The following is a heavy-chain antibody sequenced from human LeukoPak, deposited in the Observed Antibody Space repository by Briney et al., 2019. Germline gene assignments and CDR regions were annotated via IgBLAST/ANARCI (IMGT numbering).Heavy chain of an antibody. CDR2: IYYSGST. CDR3: ARDSGPTDYCSGGSCYSVRFVRRNWFDP. V-gene: IGHV4-39*07. CDR1: GGSISSSSYY. D-gene: IGHD2-15*01. J-gene: IGHJ5*02. Sequence: SETLSLTCTVSGGSISSSSYYWGWIRQPPGKGLEWIGSIYYSGSTYYNPSLKSRVTISVDTSKNQFSLKLSSVTAADTAVYYCARDSGPTDYCSGGSCYSVRFVRRNWFDPWGQGTLVTVSS.